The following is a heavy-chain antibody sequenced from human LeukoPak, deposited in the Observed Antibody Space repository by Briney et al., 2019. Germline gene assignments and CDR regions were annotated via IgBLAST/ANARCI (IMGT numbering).Heavy chain of an antibody. CDR3: ARDRSYYLKEGFDY. CDR1: GYSISSGYY. J-gene: IGHJ4*02. Sequence: PSETLSLTCTVSGYSISSGYYWSWIRQPPGKGLEWIGEINHSGSTNYNPSLKSRVTISVDTSKNQFSLKLSSVTAADTAVYYCARDRSYYLKEGFDYWGQGTLVTVSS. V-gene: IGHV4-38-2*02. D-gene: IGHD2-15*01. CDR2: INHSGST.